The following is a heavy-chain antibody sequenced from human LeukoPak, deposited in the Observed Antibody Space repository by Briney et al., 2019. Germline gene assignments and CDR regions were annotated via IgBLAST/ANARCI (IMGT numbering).Heavy chain of an antibody. V-gene: IGHV1-46*01. J-gene: IGHJ4*02. D-gene: IGHD6-19*01. CDR2: INPSGGST. Sequence: ASVKVSCKASGYTSTSYYMHWVRQAPGQGLEWMGIINPSGGSTSYAQKFQGRVTMTRDTSTSTVYMELSSLRSEDTAVYYCAREPMGIAVAGSGYFDYWGQGTLVTVSS. CDR1: GYTSTSYY. CDR3: AREPMGIAVAGSGYFDY.